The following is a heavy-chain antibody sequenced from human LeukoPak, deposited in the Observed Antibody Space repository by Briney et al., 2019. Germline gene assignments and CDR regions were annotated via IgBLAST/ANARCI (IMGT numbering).Heavy chain of an antibody. V-gene: IGHV3-53*04. J-gene: IGHJ4*02. CDR3: ARDGAYYFDY. CDR2: IYSGGST. CDR1: GFTVSSNY. Sequence: PAGGSLRLSCAASGFTVSSNYMSWVRQAPGKGLEWVSVIYSGGSTYYADSVKGRFTISRHNSKNTLYLQMNSLRAEDTAVYYCARDGAYYFDYWGQGTLVTVSS. D-gene: IGHD4/OR15-4a*01.